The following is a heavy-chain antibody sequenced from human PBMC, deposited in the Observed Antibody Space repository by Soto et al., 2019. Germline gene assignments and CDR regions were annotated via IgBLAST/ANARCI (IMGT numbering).Heavy chain of an antibody. Sequence: PGGSLRLSCAASGFTVSSSQMTWVRQAPGKALEWVSVIFIGGTTQYAVSVKGRFTISRDYSKNTVYLQMNSLRAEDTAVYYCAREVHTGIAAAGHAFDIWGQGTMVTVSS. J-gene: IGHJ3*02. D-gene: IGHD6-13*01. CDR3: AREVHTGIAAAGHAFDI. CDR2: IFIGGTT. CDR1: GFTVSSSQ. V-gene: IGHV3-53*01.